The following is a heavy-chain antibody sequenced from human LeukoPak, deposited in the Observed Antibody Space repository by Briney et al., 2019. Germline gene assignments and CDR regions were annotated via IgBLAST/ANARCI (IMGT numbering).Heavy chain of an antibody. Sequence: PSETLSLTCTVSGISLSGYYWSWIRQPPGKGLEWIGYIYYSGSTNYNPSLKSRVTISVDTSKNQFSLRLSSVTAADTAVYYCARGNGYNLYWGQGTLVTVSS. V-gene: IGHV4-59*01. CDR3: ARGNGYNLY. J-gene: IGHJ4*02. D-gene: IGHD5-24*01. CDR2: IYYSGST. CDR1: GISLSGYY.